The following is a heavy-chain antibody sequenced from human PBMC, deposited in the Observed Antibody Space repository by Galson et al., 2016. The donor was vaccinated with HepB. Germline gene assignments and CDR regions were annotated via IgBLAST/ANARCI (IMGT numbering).Heavy chain of an antibody. CDR1: AFTFSNYP. D-gene: IGHD3-10*01. CDR3: ARAMGFGGPDYGLDV. CDR2: ISTGSSSI. J-gene: IGHJ6*02. V-gene: IGHV3-21*01. Sequence: SLRLSCAASAFTFSNYPMNWVRQAPGKGLEWVSSISTGSSSIYYADSVKGRFTISRDNTKNSLYLQMSNLRAEDTAVYYCARAMGFGGPDYGLDVWAKGPRSPSP.